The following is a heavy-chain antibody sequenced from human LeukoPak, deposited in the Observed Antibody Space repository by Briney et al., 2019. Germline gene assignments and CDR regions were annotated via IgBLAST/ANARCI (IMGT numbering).Heavy chain of an antibody. D-gene: IGHD3-10*01. CDR3: AKALWFGELAQTFDY. CDR2: ISWNSGSI. Sequence: GGSLRLSCAASGFTFDDYAMHWVRQAPGKGLEWVSGISWNSGSIGYADSVKGRFTISRDNAKNSLYLQMNSLRAGDTALYYCAKALWFGELAQTFDYWGQGTLVTVSS. J-gene: IGHJ4*02. V-gene: IGHV3-9*01. CDR1: GFTFDDYA.